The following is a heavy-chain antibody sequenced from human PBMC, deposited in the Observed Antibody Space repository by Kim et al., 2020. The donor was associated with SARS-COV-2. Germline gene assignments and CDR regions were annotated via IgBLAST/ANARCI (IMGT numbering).Heavy chain of an antibody. J-gene: IGHJ6*02. CDR1: GFTFTSSA. CDR2: IVVGSGNT. Sequence: SVKVSCKASGFTFTSSAVQWVRQARGQRLEWIGWIVVGSGNTNYAQKFQERVTITRDMSTSTAYMELSSLRSEDTAVYYCAAGYSSSWSLYGMDVWGQGTTVTVSS. CDR3: AAGYSSSWSLYGMDV. V-gene: IGHV1-58*01. D-gene: IGHD6-13*01.